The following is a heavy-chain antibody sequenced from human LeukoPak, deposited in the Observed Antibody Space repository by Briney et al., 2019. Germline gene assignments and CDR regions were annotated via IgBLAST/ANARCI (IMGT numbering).Heavy chain of an antibody. J-gene: IGHJ4*02. Sequence: GESLRLSCAASGFTFICCAMSWVRQAPGKGLEWVSAISGSGGNTYYADSVKGRFTISRDNSKNTLYLQMNSLRAEDTAVYYCAIPPTTVTVAYWGQGTLVTVSS. CDR3: AIPPTTVTVAY. V-gene: IGHV3-23*01. CDR2: ISGSGGNT. D-gene: IGHD4-17*01. CDR1: GFTFICCA.